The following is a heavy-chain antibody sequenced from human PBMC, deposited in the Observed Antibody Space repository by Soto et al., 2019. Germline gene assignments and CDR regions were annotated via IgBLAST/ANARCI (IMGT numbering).Heavy chain of an antibody. CDR2: INAGNGNT. V-gene: IGHV1-3*01. Sequence: QVPLVQSGAEVKKPGASVKVSCKASGYTFTSYAMHWVRQAPGQRLEWMGWINAGNGNTKYSQKFQGRVTITRDTSASTAYMELCSRGSEDMAVYYWAREEDGSGSSGSGGEYYGMDVWCQGTTVFVSS. D-gene: IGHD3-10*01. J-gene: IGHJ6*02. CDR3: AREEDGSGSSGSGGEYYGMDV. CDR1: GYTFTSYA.